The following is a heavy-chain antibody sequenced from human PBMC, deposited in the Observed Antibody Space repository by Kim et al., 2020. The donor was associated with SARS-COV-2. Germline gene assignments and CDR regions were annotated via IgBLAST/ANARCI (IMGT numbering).Heavy chain of an antibody. V-gene: IGHV4-31*03. J-gene: IGHJ6*03. CDR2: IYYSGST. CDR1: GGAISSGGYY. Sequence: SETLSLTCTVSGGAISSGGYYWSWSRQHPGKGLEWIGYIYYSGSTYYNPSLKSRVTISVDTFKNQFSLKLSSVTAADTAVYYCARVVLVVVPAAHWRFDMNVWGKGITVTVSS. D-gene: IGHD2-2*01. CDR3: ARVVLVVVPAAHWRFDMNV.